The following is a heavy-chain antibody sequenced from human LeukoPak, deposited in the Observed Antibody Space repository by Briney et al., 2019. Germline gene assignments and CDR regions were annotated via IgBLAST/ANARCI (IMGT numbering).Heavy chain of an antibody. CDR3: ARDKDYFDSGGAFDI. CDR2: IYYSGST. J-gene: IGHJ3*02. V-gene: IGHV4-59*01. CDR1: GGSISSYY. Sequence: SETLSLTCTVSGGSISSYYWSWIRQPPGKGLEWIGYIYYSGSTNYNPSLKSRVTMSVDTSKNQFSLKLSSVTAADTAVYYCARDKDYFDSGGAFDIWGQGTMVNVSS. D-gene: IGHD3-22*01.